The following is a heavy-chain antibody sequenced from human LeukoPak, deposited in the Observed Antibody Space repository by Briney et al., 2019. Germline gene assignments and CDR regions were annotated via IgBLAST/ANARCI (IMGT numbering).Heavy chain of an antibody. CDR2: IGGSGDFT. CDR1: GLTFSTYA. D-gene: IGHD3-10*01. CDR3: AKADRGWGVITKD. J-gene: IGHJ4*02. V-gene: IGHV3-23*01. Sequence: GGSLRLSCAASGLTFSTYAMSWVPQAPGKGLEWVSAIGGSGDFTYYAEYVRGRFTISRDNAEKTLYLQMNSLRAEDTAVYYCAKADRGWGVITKDWGQGTLVTVSS.